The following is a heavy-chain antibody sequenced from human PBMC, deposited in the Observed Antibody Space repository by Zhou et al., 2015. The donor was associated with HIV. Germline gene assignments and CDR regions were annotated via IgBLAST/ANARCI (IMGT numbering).Heavy chain of an antibody. Sequence: QVQLVQSGAEVKKPGASVKVSCKASGYTFTGYYMHWVRQAPGQGLEWMGRISPNSGATNYAQKFQDRVTMTRDTSISTAYMELSSLRSEDTAVYYCARGTESGGYDRYNWFDPWGQGTLITVSS. CDR3: ARGTESGGYDRYNWFDP. CDR1: GYTFTGYY. J-gene: IGHJ5*02. V-gene: IGHV1-2*06. D-gene: IGHD5-12*01. CDR2: ISPNSGAT.